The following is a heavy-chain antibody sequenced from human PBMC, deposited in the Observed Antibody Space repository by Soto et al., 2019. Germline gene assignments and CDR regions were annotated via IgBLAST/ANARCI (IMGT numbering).Heavy chain of an antibody. J-gene: IGHJ1*01. CDR2: IDPGDSDT. Sequence: EVQLVQSGTEVRKPGESLMISCQGSGYNFNSYWIGWVRQMPGRGLEWMGVIDPGDSDTTYNPSLQGQVTLSCDTSINTVYLQWGSMTASDTAMYDCARQGSVCRGGTCKAQQYFELWGQGTLVTVSS. V-gene: IGHV5-51*01. CDR1: GYNFNSYW. CDR3: ARQGSVCRGGTCKAQQYFEL. D-gene: IGHD2-15*01.